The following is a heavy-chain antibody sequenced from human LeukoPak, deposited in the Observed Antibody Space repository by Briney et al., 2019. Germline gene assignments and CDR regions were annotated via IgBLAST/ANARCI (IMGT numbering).Heavy chain of an antibody. J-gene: IGHJ3*02. CDR1: GFTFSSYG. Sequence: GGSLRLSCAASGFTFSSYGMSWVRQAPGKGLEWVANIKQDGSEKYYVDSVKGRFTISRDNAKNSLYLQMNSLRAEDTAVYYCARDLSSSWDDAFDIWGQGTMVTVSS. CDR3: ARDLSSSWDDAFDI. D-gene: IGHD6-13*01. CDR2: IKQDGSEK. V-gene: IGHV3-7*01.